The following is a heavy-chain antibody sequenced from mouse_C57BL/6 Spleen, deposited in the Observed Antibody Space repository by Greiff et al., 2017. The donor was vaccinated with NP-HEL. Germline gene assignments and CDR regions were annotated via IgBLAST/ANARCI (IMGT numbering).Heavy chain of an antibody. J-gene: IGHJ2*01. CDR2: IDPSDSYT. CDR1: GYTFTSYW. CDR3: ARDSSGYYFDY. Sequence: QVQLKQPGAELVMPGASVKLSCKASGYTFTSYWMHWVKQRPGQGLEWIGEIDPSDSYTNYNQKFKGKSTLTVDKSSSTAYMQLSSLTSEDSAVYYCARDSSGYYFDYWGQGTTLTVSS. D-gene: IGHD3-2*02. V-gene: IGHV1-69*01.